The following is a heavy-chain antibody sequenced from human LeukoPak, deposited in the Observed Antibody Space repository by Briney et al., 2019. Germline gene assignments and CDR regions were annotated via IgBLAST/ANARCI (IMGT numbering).Heavy chain of an antibody. J-gene: IGHJ4*02. CDR3: ARDIDPGYSYGYWDY. Sequence: PRRSLRLSCAASGFTSTSFGMDWVRPAPGKGLEWVAVMWYDGSSQYYADSVKGRFTISRDSTKNTVYLQINSVRAEDTALYYCARDIDPGYSYGYWDYWGQGSLVTVAS. CDR2: MWYDGSSQ. V-gene: IGHV3-33*01. CDR1: GFTSTSFG. D-gene: IGHD5-18*01.